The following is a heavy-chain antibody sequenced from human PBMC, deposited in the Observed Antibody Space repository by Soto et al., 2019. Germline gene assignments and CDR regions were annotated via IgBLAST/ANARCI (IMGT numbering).Heavy chain of an antibody. Sequence: ASETLSLTCTVSGGSISSYYWNWIRQPPGKGLQWIGYIYDSGSTNYNPSLKSRVTILVDTSKNQFSLKLSSVTAADTAVYYCAKVSSAWYAGFFDLWGQGTLVTVSS. CDR1: GGSISSYY. CDR3: AKVSSAWYAGFFDL. CDR2: IYDSGST. J-gene: IGHJ4*02. V-gene: IGHV4-59*01. D-gene: IGHD2-8*01.